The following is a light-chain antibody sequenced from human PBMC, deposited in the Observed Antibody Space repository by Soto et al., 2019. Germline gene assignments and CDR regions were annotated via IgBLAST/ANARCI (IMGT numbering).Light chain of an antibody. CDR3: HQRSNWTVT. J-gene: IGKJ5*01. CDR1: QSVSSY. V-gene: IGKV3-11*01. Sequence: EIVLTPSPATLSLSPGERATLSCSASQSVSSYLAWYQQKPGQAPRLLIDDASNSATGIPARFSGSGSGTDFTLTISSLEPEDFAVYYCHQRSNWTVTFGQGTRLEIK. CDR2: DAS.